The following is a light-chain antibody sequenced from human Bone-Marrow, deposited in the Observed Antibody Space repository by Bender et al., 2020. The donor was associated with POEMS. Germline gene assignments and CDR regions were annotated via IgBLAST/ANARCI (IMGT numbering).Light chain of an antibody. CDR2: GNS. CDR3: SAWDDSLSGWV. J-gene: IGLJ3*02. CDR1: SSNIGRNP. V-gene: IGLV1-44*01. Sequence: QSVVTQPPSLSETPGQRVTISCSGSSSNIGRNPVNWYQQVPGTAPKLLISGNSQRPSGVPDRFSGSKAGTSASLAISGLQTEDEADYYCSAWDDSLSGWVFGGGTKLTVL.